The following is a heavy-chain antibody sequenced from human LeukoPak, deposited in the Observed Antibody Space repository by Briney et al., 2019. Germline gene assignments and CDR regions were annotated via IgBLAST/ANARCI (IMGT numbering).Heavy chain of an antibody. CDR3: ANLIAAAGLDYYYYGMDV. J-gene: IGHJ6*02. D-gene: IGHD6-13*01. CDR1: GFTFSSYG. CDR2: KSYDGSNK. Sequence: GMSLRLSCAASGFTFSSYGMHWVRQAPGKGLEWVAVKSYDGSNKYYADSVKGRFTISRDNSKNTLYLQMNSLRAEDTAVYYCANLIAAAGLDYYYYGMDVWGQGTTVTVSS. V-gene: IGHV3-30*18.